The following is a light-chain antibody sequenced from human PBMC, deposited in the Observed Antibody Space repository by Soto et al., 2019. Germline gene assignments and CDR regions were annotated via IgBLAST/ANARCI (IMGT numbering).Light chain of an antibody. V-gene: IGKV3-20*01. Sequence: EIVLTQSPGTLSLSQGERATLSCRTSQSVSSNYLAWYQQKPGQAPRLLIYGASSRATGIPDRFSGSGSGTDFTLTISRLEPDDFAIYHCHQHGGSPETFGQGTKVDIK. J-gene: IGKJ1*01. CDR1: QSVSSNY. CDR3: HQHGGSPET. CDR2: GAS.